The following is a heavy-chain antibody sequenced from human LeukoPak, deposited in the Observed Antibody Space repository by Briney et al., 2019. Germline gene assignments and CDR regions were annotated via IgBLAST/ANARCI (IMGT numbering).Heavy chain of an antibody. J-gene: IGHJ4*02. CDR3: ARDLLGEIEAAAGTSGLMH. CDR1: GFTFSSYS. CDR2: ISSSSSYI. D-gene: IGHD6-13*01. V-gene: IGHV3-21*01. Sequence: GGSLRLSCAASGFTFSSYSMNWVRQAPGKGLEWVSSISSSSSYIYYADSVKGRFTISRDNAKNPLYLQMNSLRAEDTAVYYCARDLLGEIEAAAGTSGLMHWGQGTLVTVSS.